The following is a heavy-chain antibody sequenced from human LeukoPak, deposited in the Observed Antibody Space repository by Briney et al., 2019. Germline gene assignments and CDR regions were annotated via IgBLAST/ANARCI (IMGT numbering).Heavy chain of an antibody. CDR3: ARLPGYYDAFDI. D-gene: IGHD2/OR15-2a*01. CDR1: GGSFSGYY. J-gene: IGHJ3*02. CDR2: INHSGST. Sequence: SETLSLTCAVYGGSFSGYYWSRIRQPPGKGLEWIGEINHSGSTNYNPSLKSRVTISVDTSKNQFSLKLSSVTAADTAVYYCARLPGYYDAFDIWGQGTMVTVSS. V-gene: IGHV4-34*01.